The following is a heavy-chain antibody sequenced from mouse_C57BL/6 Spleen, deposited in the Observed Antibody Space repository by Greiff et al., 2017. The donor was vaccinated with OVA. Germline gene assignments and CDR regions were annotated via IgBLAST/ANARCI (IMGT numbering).Heavy chain of an antibody. CDR1: GFTFSDYY. D-gene: IGHD2-1*01. J-gene: IGHJ4*01. CDR2: INYDGSST. V-gene: IGHV5-16*01. Sequence: DVQLVESEGGLVQPGSSMKLSCTASGFTFSDYYMAWVRQVPEKGLEWVANINYDGSSTYYLDSLKSRFIISRDNAKNILYLQMSSLKSEDTATYYCAREGWYPYAMDYWGQGTSVTVSS. CDR3: AREGWYPYAMDY.